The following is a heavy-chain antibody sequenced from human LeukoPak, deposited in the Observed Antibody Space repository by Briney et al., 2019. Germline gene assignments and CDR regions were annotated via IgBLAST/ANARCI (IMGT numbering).Heavy chain of an antibody. V-gene: IGHV4-59*01. Sequence: PSETLSLTCTVSGGSISSYYWSWIRQAPGKGLEWIGYIYHTGNTNCNPSLKSRVTISIDTAKNQFSLKLSSVTAADTAIYYCASCFFDQSKALDIWGQGTMVTASA. CDR2: IYHTGNT. D-gene: IGHD3-9*01. CDR3: ASCFFDQSKALDI. J-gene: IGHJ3*02. CDR1: GGSISSYY.